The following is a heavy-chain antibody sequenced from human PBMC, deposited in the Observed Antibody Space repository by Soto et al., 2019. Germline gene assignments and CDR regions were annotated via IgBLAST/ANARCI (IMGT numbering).Heavy chain of an antibody. CDR2: ISGSGGST. J-gene: IGHJ4*02. Sequence: GGSLRLSCAASGLSFIRYAMTWGRLVPGKGLEWVSTISGSGGSTYYADSVKGRFTISRDNSKNTLFLQMNSLRAEDTTLYYCAKDVGELLESILDNWGQGTLVTVSS. V-gene: IGHV3-23*01. CDR1: GLSFIRYA. CDR3: AKDVGELLESILDN. D-gene: IGHD1-26*01.